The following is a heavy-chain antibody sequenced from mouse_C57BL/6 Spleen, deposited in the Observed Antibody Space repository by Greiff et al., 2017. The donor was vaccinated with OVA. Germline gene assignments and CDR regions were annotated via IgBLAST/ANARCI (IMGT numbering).Heavy chain of an antibody. CDR2: INPNNGGT. CDR1: GYTFTDYY. CDR3: ARKRGYYDYGFAY. J-gene: IGHJ3*01. V-gene: IGHV1-26*01. Sequence: VQLQQSGPELVKPGASVKISCKASGYTFTDYYMNWVQQSHGKSLEWIGDINPNNGGTSYNQKFKGKATLTVDKSSSTAYMELRSLTSEDSAVYYCARKRGYYDYGFAYWGQGTLVTVSA. D-gene: IGHD2-4*01.